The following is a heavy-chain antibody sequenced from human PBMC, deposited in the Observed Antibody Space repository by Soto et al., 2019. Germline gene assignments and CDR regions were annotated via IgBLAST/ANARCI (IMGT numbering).Heavy chain of an antibody. V-gene: IGHV3-48*03. D-gene: IGHD2-8*02. Sequence: PGGSLRLSCAASGFTFSSYEMDWVRQAPGKGLEWVSYISSSASTIYYADSVKGRFTISRDNAKNSLYLQMNSLRAEDTAVYYCARDYYCTDNNCYPGYFQHWGQGTLVTVSS. CDR1: GFTFSSYE. CDR3: ARDYYCTDNNCYPGYFQH. CDR2: ISSSASTI. J-gene: IGHJ1*01.